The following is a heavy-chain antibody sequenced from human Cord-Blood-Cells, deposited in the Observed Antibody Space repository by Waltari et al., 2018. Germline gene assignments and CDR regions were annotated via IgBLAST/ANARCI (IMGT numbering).Heavy chain of an antibody. CDR2: ISSSSSTI. D-gene: IGHD6-6*01. CDR1: GFTFSSYS. J-gene: IGHJ3*02. CDR3: ARSQGFVRAARPDAFDI. Sequence: PGGSLRLSCAASGFTFSSYSMNWVRQAPGKGLEWVSYISSSSSTIYYADSVKGRFTISRDNAKNSLYLQLNSLRDEDTAVYYCARSQGFVRAARPDAFDIWGQGTMVTVSS. V-gene: IGHV3-48*02.